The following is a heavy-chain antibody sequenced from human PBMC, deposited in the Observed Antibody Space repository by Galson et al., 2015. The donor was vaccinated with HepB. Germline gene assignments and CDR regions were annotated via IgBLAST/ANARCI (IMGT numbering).Heavy chain of an antibody. CDR2: INAGNGNT. D-gene: IGHD5-18*01. J-gene: IGHJ6*02. CDR3: ARVVDTAMDTYYYYGMDV. V-gene: IGHV1-3*01. CDR1: GGTFSSYA. Sequence: SVKVSCKASGGTFSSYAISWVRQAPGQRLEWMGWINAGNGNTKYSQKFQGRVTITRDTSASTAYMELSSLRSEDTAVYYCARVVDTAMDTYYYYGMDVWGQGTTVTVSS.